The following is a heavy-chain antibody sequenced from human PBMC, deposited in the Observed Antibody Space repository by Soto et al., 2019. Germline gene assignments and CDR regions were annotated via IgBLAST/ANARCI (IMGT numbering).Heavy chain of an antibody. V-gene: IGHV1-69*13. Sequence: SVKVSCKASGGTFSSYAISWVRQAPGQGLEWMGGIIPIFGTANYAQKFQGRVTITADESTSTAYMELSSLRSEDTAVYYCAREDYYFSSGYSAPDSFDIWGQGTMVT. D-gene: IGHD3-22*01. J-gene: IGHJ3*02. CDR3: AREDYYFSSGYSAPDSFDI. CDR2: IIPIFGTA. CDR1: GGTFSSYA.